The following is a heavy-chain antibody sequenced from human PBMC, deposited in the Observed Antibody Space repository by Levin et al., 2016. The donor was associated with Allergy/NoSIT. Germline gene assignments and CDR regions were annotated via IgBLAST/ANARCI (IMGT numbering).Heavy chain of an antibody. Sequence: WVRQAPGQRLEWMGWINAGNGNTKYSQKFQGRVTITRDTSASTAYMELSSLRSEDTAVYYCARGTGSSWYRGWFDPWGQGTLVTVSS. V-gene: IGHV1-3*01. CDR2: INAGNGNT. D-gene: IGHD6-13*01. CDR3: ARGTGSSWYRGWFDP. J-gene: IGHJ5*02.